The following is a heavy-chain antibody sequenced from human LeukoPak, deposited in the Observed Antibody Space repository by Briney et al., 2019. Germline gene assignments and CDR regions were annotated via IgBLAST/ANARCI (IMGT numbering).Heavy chain of an antibody. D-gene: IGHD3-3*01. Sequence: PGGSLRLSCAASGFTFSSYEMNWVRQAPGKGLEWVSYISSSGSTIYYADSVKGRFTISRDNAKNSLYLQLNSLRAEDTAVYYCARKRSGYRFDYWGQGTLVTVSS. CDR2: ISSSGSTI. CDR1: GFTFSSYE. CDR3: ARKRSGYRFDY. J-gene: IGHJ4*02. V-gene: IGHV3-48*03.